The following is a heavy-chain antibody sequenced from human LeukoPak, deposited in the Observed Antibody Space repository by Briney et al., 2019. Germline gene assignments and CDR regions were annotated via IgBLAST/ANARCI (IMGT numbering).Heavy chain of an antibody. CDR1: GXTFSTYD. J-gene: IGHJ4*02. CDR2: IGTAGDT. V-gene: IGHV3-13*04. D-gene: IGHD3-22*01. CDR3: ARAYYYDSRGYYPQYYFDY. Sequence: GGSLRLSCAASGXTFSTYDMHWVRQPTGKGLEWVSAIGTAGDTYYPGSAKGRFTISRDSAKNSLYLQMNSLRDEDTAVYYCARAYYYDSRGYYPQYYFDYWGQGTLVTVSS.